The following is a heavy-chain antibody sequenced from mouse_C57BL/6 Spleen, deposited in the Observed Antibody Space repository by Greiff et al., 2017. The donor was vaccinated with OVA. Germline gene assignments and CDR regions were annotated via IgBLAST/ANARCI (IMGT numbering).Heavy chain of an antibody. CDR3: TRSGLLRGDYFDY. CDR1: GYTFTSYW. Sequence: VQLKQSGTVLARPGASVKMSCKTSGYTFTSYWMHWVKQRPGPGLEWIGAIYPGNSETSYNQKFKGKAKLTAVTSASTAYMELSSLTNEDSAVYYCTRSGLLRGDYFDYWGQGTTLTVSS. D-gene: IGHD1-1*01. J-gene: IGHJ2*01. V-gene: IGHV1-5*01. CDR2: IYPGNSET.